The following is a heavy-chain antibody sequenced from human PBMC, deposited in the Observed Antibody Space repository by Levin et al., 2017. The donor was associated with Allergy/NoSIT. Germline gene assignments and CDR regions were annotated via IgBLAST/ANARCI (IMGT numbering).Heavy chain of an antibody. Sequence: SLLLSFAASGFTFSGSAMHWVRQASGPFLSFFFLLLLPSPLSSPASAASVKGRFTISRDDSKNTAYLQMNSLKTEDTAVYYCTSGDYGDYDYYYYMDVWGKGTTVTVSS. CDR1: GFTFSGSA. D-gene: IGHD4-17*01. V-gene: IGHV3-73*01. J-gene: IGHJ6*03. CDR3: TSGDYGDYDYYYYMDV. CDR2: LLLPSPLSSP.